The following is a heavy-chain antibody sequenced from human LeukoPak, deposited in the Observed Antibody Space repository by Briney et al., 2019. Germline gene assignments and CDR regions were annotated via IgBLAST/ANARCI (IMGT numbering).Heavy chain of an antibody. J-gene: IGHJ6*03. D-gene: IGHD3-10*01. Sequence: PGGSLRLSCEASGFMFSKYWMTWVRQAPGKGLEWVANIRGDGSVKYLLDSVKGRFSISRDNAKNSLSLEMNNLRAEDTAVYYCSSGSGSYRTPYYYMDVWGTGTTVTVSS. CDR2: IRGDGSVK. CDR1: GFMFSKYW. V-gene: IGHV3-7*01. CDR3: SSGSGSYRTPYYYMDV.